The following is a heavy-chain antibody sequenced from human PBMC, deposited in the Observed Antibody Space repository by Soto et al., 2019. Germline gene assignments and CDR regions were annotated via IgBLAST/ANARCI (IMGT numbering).Heavy chain of an antibody. CDR1: GFTVSSFG. D-gene: IGHD6-13*01. V-gene: IGHV3-64D*06. Sequence: GGSLRLSCSGSGFTVSSFGMHWVRQAPGKGLEHVSTLSSNGIGTYYADSVKGRFTFSRDTSKNTLYLQMSSLRTEDTAVYYCVKDMGQAAVGIRYPYGLDVWGLGTTVTVSS. CDR3: VKDMGQAAVGIRYPYGLDV. J-gene: IGHJ6*02. CDR2: LSSNGIGT.